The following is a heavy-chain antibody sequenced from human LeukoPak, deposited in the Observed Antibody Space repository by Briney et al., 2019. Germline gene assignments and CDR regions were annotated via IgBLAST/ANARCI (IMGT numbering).Heavy chain of an antibody. V-gene: IGHV4-34*01. CDR3: ARGSFDYGDYQIFDY. J-gene: IGHJ4*02. CDR2: IYHSGST. CDR1: AGSFSNYY. Sequence: SETLSLTCAVYAGSFSNYYWSWIRQPPGKGLEWIGEIYHSGSTNYNPSLKSRVTISVDTSKNQSSLKLSSVTAADTAMYYCARGSFDYGDYQIFDYWGQGTLVTVSS. D-gene: IGHD4-17*01.